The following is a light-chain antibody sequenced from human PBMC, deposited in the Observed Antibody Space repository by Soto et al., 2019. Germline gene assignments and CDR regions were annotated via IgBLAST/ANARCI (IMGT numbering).Light chain of an antibody. CDR2: NNS. CDR1: NIGAAYD. Sequence: QSVLAQPPSVSGAPGPRVTISCSNIGAAYDVHWYQQLPGTAPKLLMFNNSRRPSGVPDRFSGAKSGTSAYLAITGLQAEDEADYYCQSYDRKLRGWVLGGGTKLTVL. V-gene: IGLV1-40*01. J-gene: IGLJ3*02. CDR3: QSYDRKLRGWV.